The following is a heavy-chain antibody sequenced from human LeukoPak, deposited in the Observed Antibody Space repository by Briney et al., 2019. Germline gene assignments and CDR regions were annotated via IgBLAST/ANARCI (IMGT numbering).Heavy chain of an antibody. V-gene: IGHV3-74*03. Sequence: GGSLRLSCAASGFTFSSYWMHWVRQAPGKGLVWVSRINTDGSSTEYADSVKGRFTISRDTAKNTLYLQMNSLRAEDTAVYYCARLQTHSGSYADTFDLWGQGTMVTVSS. D-gene: IGHD1-26*01. CDR1: GFTFSSYW. J-gene: IGHJ3*01. CDR2: INTDGSST. CDR3: ARLQTHSGSYADTFDL.